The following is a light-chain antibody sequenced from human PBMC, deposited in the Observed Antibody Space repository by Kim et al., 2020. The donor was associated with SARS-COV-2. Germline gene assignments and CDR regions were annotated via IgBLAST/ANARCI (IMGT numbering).Light chain of an antibody. CDR3: QKYDGAPWT. CDR2: DAS. J-gene: IGKJ1*01. Sequence: ASVGDRVTITCRTSQFISHYLAWYQQKPGKVPQLLIYDASTLQPGVPSRCSGTASGTEFTLTINSLQPEDVATYYCQKYDGAPWTFGQGTKVDIK. V-gene: IGKV1-27*01. CDR1: QFISHY.